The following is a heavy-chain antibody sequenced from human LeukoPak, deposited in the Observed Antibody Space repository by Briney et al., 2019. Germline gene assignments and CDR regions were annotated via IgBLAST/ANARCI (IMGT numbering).Heavy chain of an antibody. V-gene: IGHV3-21*01. CDR3: ARDRSPLYYDSSGYDF. CDR2: IGTSSSDK. J-gene: IGHJ4*02. Sequence: GGSLRLSCAASGFAFSSYSMTWVRQAPGKGLEWVSSIGTSSSDKAYADSVKGRFTISRDNAMKSVYLQMSSPRAEDTAVYYCARDRSPLYYDSSGYDFGGQGTLVTVSS. D-gene: IGHD3-22*01. CDR1: GFAFSSYS.